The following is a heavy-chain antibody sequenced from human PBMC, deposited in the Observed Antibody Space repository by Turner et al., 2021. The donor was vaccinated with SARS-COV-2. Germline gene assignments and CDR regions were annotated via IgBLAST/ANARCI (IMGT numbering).Heavy chain of an antibody. V-gene: IGHV1-24*01. CDR2: FDPEDGDT. CDR1: GYTLTELS. Sequence: QVQLVQSGAEVKKPGAAVKVSCKISGYTLTELSMDWVRQAPGKGLEWIGDFDPEDGDTNYAQNFQGRVTMTEDTSTDTAYMELSSLRSEDSAVYFCATGYQLRVNWFDPWGQGTLVTVSS. CDR3: ATGYQLRVNWFDP. J-gene: IGHJ5*02. D-gene: IGHD2-2*01.